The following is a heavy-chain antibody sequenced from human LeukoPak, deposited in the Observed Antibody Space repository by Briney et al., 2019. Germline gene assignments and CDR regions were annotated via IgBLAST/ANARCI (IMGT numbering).Heavy chain of an antibody. D-gene: IGHD6-13*01. V-gene: IGHV3-30-3*01. CDR3: ARGGEQQLVFPTSRGYMDV. Sequence: GGSLRLSCAASGFTFSSYAMNWVRQAPGKGLEWVAVISYDGGNKYYADSVRGRFTISRDNSKNTLYLQMNSLRAEDTAVYYCARGGEQQLVFPTSRGYMDVWGKGTTVTVSS. CDR2: ISYDGGNK. CDR1: GFTFSSYA. J-gene: IGHJ6*03.